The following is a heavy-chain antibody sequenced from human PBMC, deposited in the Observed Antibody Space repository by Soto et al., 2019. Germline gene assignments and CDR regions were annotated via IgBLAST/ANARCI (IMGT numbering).Heavy chain of an antibody. CDR3: ANAPAIVLVPAALGGDY. D-gene: IGHD2-2*01. CDR2: ISYDGSNK. Sequence: QVQLVESGGGVVQPGRSLRLSCAASGFTFSSYGMHWVRQAPGKGLEWVAVISYDGSNKYYADSVKGRFTISRDNSKNXXYLQINRLRAEDTAVYYCANAPAIVLVPAALGGDYWGQGTLVTVSS. CDR1: GFTFSSYG. J-gene: IGHJ4*02. V-gene: IGHV3-30*18.